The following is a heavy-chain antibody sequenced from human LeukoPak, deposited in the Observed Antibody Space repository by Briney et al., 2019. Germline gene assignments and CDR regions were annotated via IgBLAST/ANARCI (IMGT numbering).Heavy chain of an antibody. CDR1: GYTFTSYY. CDR2: INPSGGST. J-gene: IGHJ4*02. D-gene: IGHD6-13*01. Sequence: ASVKVSCKASGYTFTSYYMHWVRQAPGQGLEWMGIINPSGGSTSYAQKFQGRVTMARDTSTSTVYMELSSLRSEDTAVYYCASSIAAAGTGLDYWGQGTLVTVSS. CDR3: ASSIAAAGTGLDY. V-gene: IGHV1-46*01.